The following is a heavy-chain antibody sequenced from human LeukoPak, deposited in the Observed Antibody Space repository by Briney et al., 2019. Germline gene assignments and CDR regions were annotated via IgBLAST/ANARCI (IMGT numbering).Heavy chain of an antibody. J-gene: IGHJ4*02. V-gene: IGHV4-30-4*01. CDR1: GGSISSGDYY. Sequence: SQTLSLTCTVPGGSISSGDYYWSWIRQPPGKGLEWIGYIYYSGSTYYNPSLKSRVTISVDTSKNQFSLKLSSVTAADTAVYYCAREVSRWPYYFDYWGQGTLVTVSS. D-gene: IGHD4-23*01. CDR2: IYYSGST. CDR3: AREVSRWPYYFDY.